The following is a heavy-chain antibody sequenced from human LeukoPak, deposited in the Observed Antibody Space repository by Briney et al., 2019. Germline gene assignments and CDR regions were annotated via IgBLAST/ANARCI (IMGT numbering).Heavy chain of an antibody. CDR1: GGSFSGYY. D-gene: IGHD3-16*02. V-gene: IGHV4-34*01. Sequence: KPSETLFLTCAVYGGSFSGYYWSWIRQPPGKGLEWIGEINHSGSTNYNPSLKSRVTISVDTSKNQFSLKLSSVTAADTAVYYCARAPYYDYVWGSYRPYYFDYWGQGTLVTVSS. CDR3: ARAPYYDYVWGSYRPYYFDY. CDR2: INHSGST. J-gene: IGHJ4*02.